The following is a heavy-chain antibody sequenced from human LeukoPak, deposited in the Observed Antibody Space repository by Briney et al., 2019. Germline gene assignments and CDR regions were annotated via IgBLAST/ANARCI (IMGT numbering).Heavy chain of an antibody. Sequence: SETLSLTCAVYGGSFSGYYWSWTRQPPGKGLEWIGEINHSGSTNYNPSLKSRVTISVDTSKNQFSLKLSSVTAADTAVYYCAREASSGDFDYWGQGTLVTVSS. J-gene: IGHJ4*02. V-gene: IGHV4-34*01. D-gene: IGHD6-19*01. CDR3: AREASSGDFDY. CDR2: INHSGST. CDR1: GGSFSGYY.